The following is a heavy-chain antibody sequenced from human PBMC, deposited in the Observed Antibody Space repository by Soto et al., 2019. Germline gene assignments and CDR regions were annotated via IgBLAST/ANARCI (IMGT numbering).Heavy chain of an antibody. Sequence: GGSLRLSCAASGFTFNSYAMRWVRQAPGKGLEWVGRIKSKTDGGTTDYAAPVKGRFTISRDDSKNTLYLQMNSLKTEDTAVYYCTTEVDYYDSSGYYRYYFDYWGQGTLVTVSS. CDR2: IKSKTDGGTT. V-gene: IGHV3-15*01. CDR1: GFTFNSYA. D-gene: IGHD3-22*01. CDR3: TTEVDYYDSSGYYRYYFDY. J-gene: IGHJ4*02.